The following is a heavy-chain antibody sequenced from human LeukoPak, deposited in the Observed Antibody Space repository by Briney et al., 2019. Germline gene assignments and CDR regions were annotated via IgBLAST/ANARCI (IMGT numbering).Heavy chain of an antibody. CDR2: ISGNGDSR. D-gene: IGHD6-19*01. CDR1: GFTFTSYA. CDR3: ARRSGIAVAGAFDY. V-gene: IGHV3-23*01. J-gene: IGHJ4*02. Sequence: GGSLRLSCAASGFTFTSYAMSWVRQAPGKGLEWVSSISGNGDSRNYADSVKGRFTISRDNSKSTLYLEMNSLRAEDTAVYYCARRSGIAVAGAFDYWGQGTLVTVSS.